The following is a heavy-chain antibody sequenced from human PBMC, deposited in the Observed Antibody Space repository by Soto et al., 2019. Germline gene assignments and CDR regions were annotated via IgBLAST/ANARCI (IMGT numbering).Heavy chain of an antibody. V-gene: IGHV3-30*18. CDR2: ISYDGSNK. CDR1: GFTFSSYG. CDR3: AKGGGGSGSYNPDY. D-gene: IGHD1-26*01. J-gene: IGHJ4*02. Sequence: QVQLVESGGGVVQPGRSLRLSCAASGFTFSSYGMHWVRQAPGKGLEWVAVISYDGSNKYYADSVKGRFTISRDNSKNTLYLQMNSLRAEDTAVYYCAKGGGGSGSYNPDYWGQGNLVTVSS.